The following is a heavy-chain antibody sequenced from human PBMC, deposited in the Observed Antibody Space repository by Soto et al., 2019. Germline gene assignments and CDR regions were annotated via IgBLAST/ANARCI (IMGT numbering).Heavy chain of an antibody. Sequence: EVQLVESGGGLVQPGGSLRLSCAASGFSFSTYWMAWVRQAPGKGLEWVANIDQGGGEMYYVDSVRGRCTISRDNAKNSLYLQMNSLRAEDTAIYYCARGGNWFYPWGQGSLVSASS. D-gene: IGHD3-10*01. J-gene: IGHJ5*02. CDR1: GFSFSTYW. CDR3: ARGGNWFYP. V-gene: IGHV3-7*05. CDR2: IDQGGGEM.